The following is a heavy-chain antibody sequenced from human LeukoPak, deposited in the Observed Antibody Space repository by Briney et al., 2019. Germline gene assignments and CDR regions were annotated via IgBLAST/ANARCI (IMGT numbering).Heavy chain of an antibody. CDR1: GFTFSNYS. CDR3: ARGFSGSYFGY. V-gene: IGHV3-48*01. J-gene: IGHJ4*02. CDR2: ISSSSSTI. Sequence: GGSLRLSCAASGFTFSNYSMNWVRQAPGKGLEWVSYISSSSSTIYYADSVKGRFTISRDNAKNSLYLQMNSLRAEDTAVYYCARGFSGSYFGYWGQGTLVTVSS. D-gene: IGHD1-26*01.